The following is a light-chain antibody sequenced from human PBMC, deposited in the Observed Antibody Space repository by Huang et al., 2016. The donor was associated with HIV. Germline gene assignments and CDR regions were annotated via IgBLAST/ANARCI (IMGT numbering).Light chain of an antibody. CDR1: QSIGRY. CDR2: ATS. V-gene: IGKV1-39*01. CDR3: QQTNSAPLT. Sequence: DIQMTQSPSSLSASVGDRVTITCRESQSIGRYLNWYQQKPGKAPKLLIYATSSLQSGVPSRFSGSGSGTDFTLTISSLQPEDFASYFCQQTNSAPLTFGGGTKVEIK. J-gene: IGKJ4*01.